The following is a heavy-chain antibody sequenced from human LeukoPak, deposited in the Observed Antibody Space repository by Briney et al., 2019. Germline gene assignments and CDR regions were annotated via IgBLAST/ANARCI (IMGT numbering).Heavy chain of an antibody. V-gene: IGHV4-59*08. J-gene: IGHJ6*03. Sequence: SETLSLTCTVSGGSISSYYWSWIRQPPGKGLEWIGYIYYSGSTNYNPSLKSRVTISVDTSKNQFSLKLSSVTAADMAVYYCARCSNGSGTYYNPYYYYYMDVWGKGTTVTVSS. D-gene: IGHD3-10*01. CDR3: ARCSNGSGTYYNPYYYYYMDV. CDR1: GGSISSYY. CDR2: IYYSGST.